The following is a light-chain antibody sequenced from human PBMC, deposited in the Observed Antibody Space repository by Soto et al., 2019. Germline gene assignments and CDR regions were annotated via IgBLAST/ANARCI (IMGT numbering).Light chain of an antibody. CDR3: SSFTSSSTWV. CDR2: EVT. CDR1: SSDVGGYNY. V-gene: IGLV2-14*01. J-gene: IGLJ3*02. Sequence: QSALTQPASVSGSPGQSITISCTGTSSDVGGYNYVSWYQQHPGKAPKLMIYEVTNRASGVSNRFSASKSGNTASLTISGLRAEDEADSHCSSFTSSSTWVFGGGTKLTVL.